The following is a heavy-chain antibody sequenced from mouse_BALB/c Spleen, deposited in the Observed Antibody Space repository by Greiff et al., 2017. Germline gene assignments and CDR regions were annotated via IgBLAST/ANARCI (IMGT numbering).Heavy chain of an antibody. Sequence: EVKLMESGGGLVKPGGSLKLSCAASGFTFSDYYMYWVRQTPEKRLEWVATISDGGSYTYYPDSVKGRFTISRDNAKNNLYLQMSSLKSEDTAMYYCARGGDWFAYWGQGTLVTVSA. CDR2: ISDGGSYT. J-gene: IGHJ3*01. V-gene: IGHV5-4*02. CDR3: ARGGDWFAY. CDR1: GFTFSDYY.